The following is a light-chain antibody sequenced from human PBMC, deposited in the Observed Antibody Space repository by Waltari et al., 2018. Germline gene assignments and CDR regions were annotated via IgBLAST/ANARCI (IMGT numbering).Light chain of an antibody. Sequence: DIQMTQSPSSLSASVGDRVTITCRASRAITNYVNWYTQRPGLAPKLLIYAASTLQGGVPTRFSGSGSGTDFTLTISSLQSEDSAIYYCQQYNIWPWTFGPGTNVDIK. V-gene: IGKV1-NL1*01. CDR2: AAS. J-gene: IGKJ1*01. CDR1: RAITNY. CDR3: QQYNIWPWT.